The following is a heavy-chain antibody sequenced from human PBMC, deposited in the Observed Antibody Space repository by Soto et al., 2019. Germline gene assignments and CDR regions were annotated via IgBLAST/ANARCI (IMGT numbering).Heavy chain of an antibody. J-gene: IGHJ4*02. V-gene: IGHV3-9*01. CDR2: ISWNSGST. CDR3: AKDHMCGGDSSTYYFDD. Sequence: EVQLVESGGGLVQPGRSLRLSCAAYGFTFADYALHWVRQAPGKGLEWVSGISWNSGSTGYADSVKGRFIVSRDNAKNSLYLQMNSLRAEDTAWYYCAKDHMCGGDSSTYYFDDWGQGTLVTVSS. D-gene: IGHD3-22*01. CDR1: GFTFADYA.